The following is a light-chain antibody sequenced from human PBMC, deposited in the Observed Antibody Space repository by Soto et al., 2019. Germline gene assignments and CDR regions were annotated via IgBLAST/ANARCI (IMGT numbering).Light chain of an antibody. CDR2: DNN. Sequence: QSVLTQAPSVPAAPGQKVTISCFGSSSNIGHNYVCWYQQFPGTAPKLLIYDNNKRSSGIPDRFSASKSGTSATLGISGLQPGDEADYYCGTWDSKLSVGVFGGGTKLTVL. J-gene: IGLJ2*01. CDR1: SSNIGHNY. CDR3: GTWDSKLSVGV. V-gene: IGLV1-51*01.